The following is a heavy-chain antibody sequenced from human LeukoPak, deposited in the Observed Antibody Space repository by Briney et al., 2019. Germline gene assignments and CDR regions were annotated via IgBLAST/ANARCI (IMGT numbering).Heavy chain of an antibody. V-gene: IGHV1-46*01. CDR1: GYTFTSYF. Sequence: ASVKVSCKASGYTFTSYFMHWVRQAPGHGLEWMGIINPSGGSTTYAQKFQGRVTMARDTSTSTVYMELSSLRSGDTAVYYCARGTTVTYVFDYWGQGTLVTVSS. CDR2: INPSGGST. CDR3: ARGTTVTYVFDY. J-gene: IGHJ4*02. D-gene: IGHD4-17*01.